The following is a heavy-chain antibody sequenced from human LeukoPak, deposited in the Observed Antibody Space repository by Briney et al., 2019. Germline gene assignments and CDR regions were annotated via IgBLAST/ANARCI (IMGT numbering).Heavy chain of an antibody. CDR2: IKQDGNEK. CDR1: GFTFSSSW. V-gene: IGHV3-7*03. CDR3: ARDMDV. J-gene: IGHJ6*02. Sequence: QAGGSLRLSCAASGFTFSSSWMSWVRQAPGKGLEWVANIKQDGNEKYYVDSVKGRFTISRDNARNSLCLQMNSLRAEDTAVYYCARDMDVWGQGTTVTVSS.